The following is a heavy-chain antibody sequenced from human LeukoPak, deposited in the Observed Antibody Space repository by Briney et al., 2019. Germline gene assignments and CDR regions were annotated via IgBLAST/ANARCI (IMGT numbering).Heavy chain of an antibody. CDR2: ISAYNGNT. V-gene: IGHV1-18*01. CDR1: GYTFTTSG. D-gene: IGHD4-17*01. CDR3: ARGDVTVTPDY. Sequence: GASVKVSCKASGYTFTTSGISWVRQAPGQGLEWMGWISAYNGNTNYAQKLQGRVTMTTDTSTGTAYMELRNLRSDDTAVYYCARGDVTVTPDYWGQGTLVTVSS. J-gene: IGHJ4*02.